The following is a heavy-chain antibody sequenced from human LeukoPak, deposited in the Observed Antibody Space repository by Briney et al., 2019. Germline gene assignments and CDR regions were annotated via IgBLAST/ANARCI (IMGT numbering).Heavy chain of an antibody. CDR2: IYPGDPDT. CDR3: ARLDSFRRLRYSPPLDY. D-gene: IGHD3-9*01. CDR1: GYSFTSYW. Sequence: GESLKISCKGSGYSFTSYWIGWVRQMPGKGLEWMGIIYPGDPDTRYSPSFQGQVTISADKSISSAYLQWSSLKASDTAMYYCARLDSFRRLRYSPPLDYWGQGTLVTVSS. J-gene: IGHJ4*02. V-gene: IGHV5-51*01.